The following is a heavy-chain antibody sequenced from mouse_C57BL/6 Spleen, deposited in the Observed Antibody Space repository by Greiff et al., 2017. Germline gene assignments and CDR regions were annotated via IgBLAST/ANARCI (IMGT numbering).Heavy chain of an antibody. CDR3: TRERYPYYAMDY. Sequence: EVKLVESGEGLVKPGGSLKLSCAASGFTFSSYAMSWVRQTPEKRLEWVAYISSGGDYIYYADTVKGRFTISRDNARNTLYLQMSSLKSEDTAMYYCTRERYPYYAMDYWGQGTSVTVSS. CDR1: GFTFSSYA. V-gene: IGHV5-9-1*02. D-gene: IGHD5-1-1*01. CDR2: ISSGGDYI. J-gene: IGHJ4*01.